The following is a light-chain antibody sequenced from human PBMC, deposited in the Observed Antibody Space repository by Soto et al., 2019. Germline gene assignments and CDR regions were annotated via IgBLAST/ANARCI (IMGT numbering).Light chain of an antibody. V-gene: IGKV1-5*01. CDR3: KQCNSCART. J-gene: IGKJ1*01. CDR1: QGISSW. CDR2: DAS. Sequence: EIPMTQSPSTLSASVRDRATITCRARQGISSWLTWYQQKPGKAPRLLIYDASNWESGVPARFSGSGSGTEFTLTISRLQPDDFASYYCKQCNSCARTFGQGTKVDI.